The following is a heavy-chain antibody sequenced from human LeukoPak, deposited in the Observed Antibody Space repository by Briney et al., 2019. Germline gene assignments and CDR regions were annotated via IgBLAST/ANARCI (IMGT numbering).Heavy chain of an antibody. CDR2: IYSGGST. CDR3: ARGLWFGETYFDY. J-gene: IGHJ4*02. D-gene: IGHD3-10*01. V-gene: IGHV3-53*01. CDR1: GFTVSSNY. Sequence: PGGSLRLSCAASGFTVSSNYMSWVRQAPGKGLEWVSVIYSGGSTYYADSVKGRFTISRDNSKNTLYLQMNSLRAEDTAVYYCARGLWFGETYFDYWGQGTLVTVSS.